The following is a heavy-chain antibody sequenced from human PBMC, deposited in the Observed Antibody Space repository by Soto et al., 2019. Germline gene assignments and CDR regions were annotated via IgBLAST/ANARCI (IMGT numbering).Heavy chain of an antibody. J-gene: IGHJ4*02. CDR3: ATVGYYFDY. Sequence: ASVPVSCPVSGSTLPELSMHWVRQAPGKGLEWMGGFDPEDGETIYAQKFQGRVTMTEDTSTDTAYMELSSLRSEDTAVYYCATVGYYFDYWGQGTLGHRLL. CDR2: FDPEDGET. CDR1: GSTLPELS. V-gene: IGHV1-24*01.